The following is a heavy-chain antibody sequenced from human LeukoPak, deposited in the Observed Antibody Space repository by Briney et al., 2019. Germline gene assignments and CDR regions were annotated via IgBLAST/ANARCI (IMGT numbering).Heavy chain of an antibody. J-gene: IGHJ5*02. D-gene: IGHD2-2*02. CDR3: ARGPYPYQLLYRGDDWFDP. CDR2: MNPNSGNT. CDR1: GYTFTSYD. Sequence: ASVKVSCKASGYTFTSYDINWVRQATGQGLEWMGWMNPNSGNTGYARKFQGRVTMTRNTSISTAYMELSSLRSEDTAVYYCARGPYPYQLLYRGDDWFDPWGQGTLVTVSS. V-gene: IGHV1-8*01.